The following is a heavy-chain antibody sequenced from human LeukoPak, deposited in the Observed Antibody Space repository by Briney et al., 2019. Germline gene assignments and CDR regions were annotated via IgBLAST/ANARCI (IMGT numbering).Heavy chain of an antibody. CDR2: MNPNSGNT. D-gene: IGHD1-26*01. V-gene: IGHV1-8*01. J-gene: IGHJ4*02. CDR3: ARSKVGATTLPIDY. CDR1: GDTFSNYD. Sequence: ASVKVPCKASGDTFSNYDINWVRQATGQGLEWMGWMNPNSGNTGYAEKVQGRVSMARDTSISTAYLELTSLTSDDTAVYFCARSKVGATTLPIDYWGQGTLVTVSS.